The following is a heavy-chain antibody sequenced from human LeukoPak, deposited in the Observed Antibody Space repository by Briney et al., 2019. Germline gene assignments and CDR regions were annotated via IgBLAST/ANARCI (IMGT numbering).Heavy chain of an antibody. J-gene: IGHJ4*02. V-gene: IGHV3-7*03. CDR2: IKQDGSEK. CDR3: AKYGPQDSGSSHFDY. Sequence: GGSLRLSCAASGSTFSSYWMSWVRQAPGKGLEWVANIKQDGSEKYYVDSVKGRFTTSRDNSKNTLFLQMNSLRAEDTAIYYCAKYGPQDSGSSHFDYWGQGALVTVSS. CDR1: GSTFSSYW. D-gene: IGHD1-26*01.